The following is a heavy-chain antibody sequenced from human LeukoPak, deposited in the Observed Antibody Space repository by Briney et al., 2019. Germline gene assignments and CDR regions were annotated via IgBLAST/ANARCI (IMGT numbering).Heavy chain of an antibody. V-gene: IGHV1-69*10. CDR3: ARWGAAAGTEFYYYYYGMDV. CDR1: GGSFSRYT. D-gene: IGHD6-13*01. CDR2: INPIADIA. Sequence: SVKVSCKASGGSFSRYTINWVRQAPGQGLEWMGGINPIADIASYAQKFLGRVAITADKSTSTAYMELNSLRSEDTAVYYCARWGAAAGTEFYYYYYGMDVWGQGTTVTVSS. J-gene: IGHJ6*02.